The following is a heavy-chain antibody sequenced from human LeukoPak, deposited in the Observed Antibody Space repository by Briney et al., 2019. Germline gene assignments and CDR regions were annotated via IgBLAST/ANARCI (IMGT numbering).Heavy chain of an antibody. CDR1: GFTFDDYA. Sequence: GGSLRLSCAASGFTFDDYAMHWVRQAPGKGLEWVSGISWNSGSIGYADSVKGRFTISRDNAKNSLYLQMNSLRAEDTAIYYCGRESSSSTFDYWGQGTLVTVSS. CDR3: GRESSSSTFDY. D-gene: IGHD5/OR15-5a*01. CDR2: ISWNSGSI. J-gene: IGHJ4*02. V-gene: IGHV3-9*01.